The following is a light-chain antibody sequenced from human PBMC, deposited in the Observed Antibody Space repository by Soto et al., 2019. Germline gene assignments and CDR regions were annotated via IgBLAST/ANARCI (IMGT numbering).Light chain of an antibody. Sequence: DIQMTQSPSSLSASVGDRVTITCRASQSISNYLNWYQQKPGKAPKLLIYDTSRLQSGVPSRFSGSGSGTDFTLTISSLQPDDFVTYYCQQSYSTLETFGQGTKVDIK. CDR3: QQSYSTLET. CDR2: DTS. J-gene: IGKJ1*01. CDR1: QSISNY. V-gene: IGKV1-39*01.